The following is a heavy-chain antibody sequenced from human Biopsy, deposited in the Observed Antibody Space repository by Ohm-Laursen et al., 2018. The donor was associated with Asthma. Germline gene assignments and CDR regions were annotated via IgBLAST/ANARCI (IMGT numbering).Heavy chain of an antibody. D-gene: IGHD6-19*01. CDR3: ARSKVAGRSYYFDY. J-gene: IGHJ4*02. Sequence: SLRLSCAAPGFSFNSYGMHWVRQAPGKGLEWVALTSYDGANNYYADSVKGRFTISRDNSENTVSLQMNSLTTADTAVYYCARSKVAGRSYYFDYWGQGTLVTVSS. V-gene: IGHV3-30*03. CDR1: GFSFNSYG. CDR2: TSYDGANN.